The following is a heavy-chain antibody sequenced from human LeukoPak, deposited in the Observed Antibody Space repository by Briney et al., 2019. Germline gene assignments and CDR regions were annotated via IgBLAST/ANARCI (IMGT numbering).Heavy chain of an antibody. Sequence: ASVKVSCKASGYTXSDYYLHWVRQAPGQGLEYVGWINPNTGDTNSAQNFQGRVTLTRDTSINTAYMELTWLRSDDTAVYYCVRDVRGAAYWSQGTLVTASS. J-gene: IGHJ4*02. CDR2: INPNTGDT. V-gene: IGHV1-2*02. CDR1: GYTXSDYY. CDR3: VRDVRGAAY.